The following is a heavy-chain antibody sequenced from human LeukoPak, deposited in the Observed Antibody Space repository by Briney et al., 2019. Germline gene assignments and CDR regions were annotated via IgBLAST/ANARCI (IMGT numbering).Heavy chain of an antibody. Sequence: PGGSLRLSCAASGFSFSDYSMNWVRQAPGKGLEDISYINSNSKTTWYADSVKGRFTISRDNAKNSLYLQMNSLRVEDTAVYYCAKDQWVGREYYFDYWGQGTLVTVSS. CDR2: INSNSKTT. CDR3: AKDQWVGREYYFDY. CDR1: GFSFSDYS. D-gene: IGHD1-26*01. J-gene: IGHJ4*02. V-gene: IGHV3-48*01.